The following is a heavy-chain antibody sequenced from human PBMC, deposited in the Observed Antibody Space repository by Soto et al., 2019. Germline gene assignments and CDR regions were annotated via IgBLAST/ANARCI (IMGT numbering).Heavy chain of an antibody. D-gene: IGHD6-19*01. CDR3: ASYSSGWYDVSY. V-gene: IGHV4-59*01. J-gene: IGHJ4*02. CDR2: IYYSGST. CDR1: GGYISSYD. Sequence: SETLSLTCTVSGGYISSYDWSWIRQPPGKGLEWIGYIYYSGSTNYNPSLKSRVTISVDTSKNQFSLKLNSVTAADTAVYYCASYSSGWYDVSYWGQGTLVTVSS.